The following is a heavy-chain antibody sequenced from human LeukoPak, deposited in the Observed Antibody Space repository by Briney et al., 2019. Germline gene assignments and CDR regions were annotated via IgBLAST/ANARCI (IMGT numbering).Heavy chain of an antibody. CDR2: IYSGGST. V-gene: IGHV3-66*01. CDR1: GFTVSSNY. CDR3: ARNPKLYYDSSGYYY. Sequence: GGSLRLSCAASGFTVSSNYMSWVRQAPGKGLEWVSVIYSGGSTYYADSVKGRLTISRDNSKNTLYLQMNSLRAEDAAVYYCARNPKLYYDSSGYYYWGQGTLVTVSS. D-gene: IGHD3-22*01. J-gene: IGHJ4*02.